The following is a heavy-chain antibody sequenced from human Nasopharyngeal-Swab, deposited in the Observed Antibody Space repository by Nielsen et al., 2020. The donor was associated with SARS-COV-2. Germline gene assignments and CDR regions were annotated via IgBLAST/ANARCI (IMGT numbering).Heavy chain of an antibody. CDR1: GYNFANYW. Sequence: KVSCKTSGYNFANYWIGWVRQRPGKGLEWMGMVYPGNSEVAYSPPFQGQVTISADKSINTAYLQWRSLRASDTALYFCARRAARDGYNYEVDPWGQGTLVTVSS. D-gene: IGHD5-24*01. J-gene: IGHJ5*02. CDR3: ARRAARDGYNYEVDP. V-gene: IGHV5-51*01. CDR2: VYPGNSEV.